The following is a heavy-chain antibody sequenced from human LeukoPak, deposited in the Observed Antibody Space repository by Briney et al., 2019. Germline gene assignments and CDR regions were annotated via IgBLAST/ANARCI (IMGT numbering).Heavy chain of an antibody. V-gene: IGHV3-21*01. Sequence: KAGGSLRLSCAASGFTFNSYSMNWVRQAPGKGLECVSSISSSSSYIDYADSVKGRFTISRDNAKNSLSLQMNSLRAEDTAVYYCARGDYYDSNATPDYWGQGTLVTVSS. D-gene: IGHD3-22*01. CDR2: ISSSSSYI. CDR3: ARGDYYDSNATPDY. CDR1: GFTFNSYS. J-gene: IGHJ4*02.